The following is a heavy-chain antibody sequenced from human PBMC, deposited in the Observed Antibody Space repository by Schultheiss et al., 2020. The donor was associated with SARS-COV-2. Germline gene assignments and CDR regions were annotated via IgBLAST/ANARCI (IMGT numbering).Heavy chain of an antibody. CDR3: ARRCSGGSCPLSYYFDY. V-gene: IGHV5-51*01. CDR1: GYSFTSYW. CDR2: IYPGDSDT. Sequence: GGSLRLSCKGSGYSFTSYWIGWVRQMPGKGLGWMGIIYPGDSDTRYSPSFQGQVTISADKSISTAYLQWSSLKASDTAMYYCARRCSGGSCPLSYYFDYWGQGTLVTVSS. J-gene: IGHJ4*02. D-gene: IGHD2-15*01.